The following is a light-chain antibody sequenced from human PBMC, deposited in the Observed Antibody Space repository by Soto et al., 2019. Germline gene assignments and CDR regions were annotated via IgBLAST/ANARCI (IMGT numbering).Light chain of an antibody. J-gene: IGLJ3*02. CDR3: SSYTNKDTLL. CDR1: SSDLGGYDH. V-gene: IGLV2-14*03. CDR2: DVT. Sequence: QSALTQPASVSGSPGQSITISCTGTSSDLGGYDHVSWYQQHPGKAPKLIIYDVTVRPSGISRRFSDSKSDNTASLAVSGLQPEDEADYYSSSYTNKDTLLFGGGTKVTVL.